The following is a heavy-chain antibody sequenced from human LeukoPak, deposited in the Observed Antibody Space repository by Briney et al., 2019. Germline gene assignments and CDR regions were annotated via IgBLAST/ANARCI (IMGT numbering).Heavy chain of an antibody. Sequence: TSETLSLTCTVSGGSISSYYWSWIRQTPGKGLEWMGYIYYSGSTNYNPSLKSRVTISVDTSKNQFSLKLSSVTAADTAVYYCARHHFERYNWNPSVYYFDYWGQGTLVTASS. J-gene: IGHJ4*02. D-gene: IGHD1-20*01. CDR1: GGSISSYY. CDR3: ARHHFERYNWNPSVYYFDY. V-gene: IGHV4-59*08. CDR2: IYYSGST.